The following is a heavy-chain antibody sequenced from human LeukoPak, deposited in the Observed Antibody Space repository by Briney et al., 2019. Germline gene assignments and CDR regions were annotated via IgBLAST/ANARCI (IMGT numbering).Heavy chain of an antibody. J-gene: IGHJ4*02. Sequence: ASVKVSCKASGYTFTSYGISWVRQAPGQGLEWMGWISAYNGNTNYAQKLQGRVTMTTDTSTSTAYMELRSLRSDDTAVYYCARDTAAREAVVTAIDYWGQGTLVTVSS. V-gene: IGHV1-18*01. CDR3: ARDTAAREAVVTAIDY. CDR1: GYTFTSYG. D-gene: IGHD2-21*02. CDR2: ISAYNGNT.